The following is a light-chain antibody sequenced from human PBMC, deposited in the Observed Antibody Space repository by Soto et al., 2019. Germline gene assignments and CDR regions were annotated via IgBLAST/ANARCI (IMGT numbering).Light chain of an antibody. Sequence: EIVMTQSPATLSVSPGERATLSSRASQSVSNNLAWYQQKPGQAPRLLIYGASTRATGIPARLSGSGSVTEFSLTISRLHSEDFAVYYCQQYNNWPRTFGQGTKVDIK. J-gene: IGKJ1*01. CDR2: GAS. CDR3: QQYNNWPRT. V-gene: IGKV3-15*01. CDR1: QSVSNN.